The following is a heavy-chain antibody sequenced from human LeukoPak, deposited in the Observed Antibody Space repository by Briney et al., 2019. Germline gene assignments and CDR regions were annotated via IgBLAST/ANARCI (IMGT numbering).Heavy chain of an antibody. Sequence: GGSLRLSCAASGFTFSSYAMHWVRQAPGKGLEWVAVISYDGSNKYYADSVKGRFTISRDNSKNTLYLRMNSLRAEDTAVYYCATEAGVTMVRGVIRGGYFDYWGQGTLVTVSS. CDR1: GFTFSSYA. V-gene: IGHV3-30-3*01. CDR2: ISYDGSNK. J-gene: IGHJ4*02. D-gene: IGHD3-10*01. CDR3: ATEAGVTMVRGVIRGGYFDY.